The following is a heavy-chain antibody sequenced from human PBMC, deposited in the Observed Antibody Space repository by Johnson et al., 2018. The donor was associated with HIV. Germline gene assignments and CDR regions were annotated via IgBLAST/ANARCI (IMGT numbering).Heavy chain of an antibody. V-gene: IGHV3-30-3*01. CDR3: ARDGPRGRYGAFDI. CDR2: ISYGGNKQ. Sequence: QVQLVESGGGLVKPGGSLRLSCAASGFTFSDYYMSWIRQAPGKGLEWVAVISYGGNKQYYVDSVEGRFTISRDNSKDTLYLQMNSLRAEDTALYYCARDGPRGRYGAFDIWGQGTMVTVSS. J-gene: IGHJ3*02. D-gene: IGHD3-16*01. CDR1: GFTFSDYY.